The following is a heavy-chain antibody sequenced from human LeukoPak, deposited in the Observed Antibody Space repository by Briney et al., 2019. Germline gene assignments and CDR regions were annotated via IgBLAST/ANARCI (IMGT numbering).Heavy chain of an antibody. CDR3: ARGNDRRFDY. CDR1: RFTFSDYA. Sequence: PGGSLRLSCAASRFTFSDYAMNWVRQAPGKGLEWVSGMSGSGGSTHYADSVKGRFTISRDNSKNTLYLQMNSLRAEDTAVYYCARGNDRRFDYWGQGTLVTVSS. J-gene: IGHJ4*02. V-gene: IGHV3-23*01. CDR2: MSGSGGST.